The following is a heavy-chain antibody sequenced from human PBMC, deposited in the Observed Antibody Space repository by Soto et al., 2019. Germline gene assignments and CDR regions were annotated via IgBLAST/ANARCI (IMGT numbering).Heavy chain of an antibody. J-gene: IGHJ6*02. V-gene: IGHV1-2*04. D-gene: IGHD1-1*01. CDR2: INPNSGGT. CDR3: ARDRRASLGTNYYYYYGMDV. Sequence: GSSVKVSCKASGYTFTGYYMHWVRQAPGQGLEWMGWINPNSGGTNYAQKFQGWVTMTRDTSISTAYMELSRLRSDDTAVYYCARDRRASLGTNYYYYYGMDVWGQGTTVSVSS. CDR1: GYTFTGYY.